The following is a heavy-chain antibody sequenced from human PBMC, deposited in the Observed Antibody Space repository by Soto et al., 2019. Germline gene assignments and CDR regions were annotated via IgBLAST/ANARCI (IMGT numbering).Heavy chain of an antibody. CDR3: ARDLSSSHFDS. Sequence: XGALILSFAAAGFTFSSYSMNWVRQAPGKGLEWVSSISSSSSYIYYADSVKGRFTISRDNAKNSLYLQMNSLRAEDTAVYYCARDLSSSHFDSWGQGHLVTVSS. V-gene: IGHV3-21*01. J-gene: IGHJ4*02. CDR1: GFTFSSYS. CDR2: ISSSSSYI. D-gene: IGHD6-13*01.